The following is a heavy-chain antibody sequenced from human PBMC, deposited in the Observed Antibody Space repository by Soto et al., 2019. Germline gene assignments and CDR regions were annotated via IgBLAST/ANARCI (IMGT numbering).Heavy chain of an antibody. D-gene: IGHD1-26*01. CDR1: GYSFTAYC. CDR3: ARSSGTYSDFDY. J-gene: IGHJ4*01. V-gene: IGHV1-2*02. CDR2: INPNSGGT. Sequence: ASVKVSCKASGYSFTAYCVHWVRQAPGQGLEWMGWINPNSGGTNYAQRFQGRVAMTTDTSTNTAYMELNSLKSDDTALYFCARSSGTYSDFDYWGKLTQGTASS.